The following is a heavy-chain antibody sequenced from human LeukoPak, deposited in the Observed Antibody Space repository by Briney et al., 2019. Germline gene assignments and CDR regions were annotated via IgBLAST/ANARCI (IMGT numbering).Heavy chain of an antibody. D-gene: IGHD2-2*01. V-gene: IGHV1-18*01. CDR2: ISAYNGNT. CDR1: GYTFTSYG. Sequence: ASVKVSCKASGYTFTSYGISWVRQAPGQGLEWMGWISAYNGNTNYAQKLQGRVTTTTDTSTSTAYMELRSLRSDDTAVYYCARALSSGCSSTSCSDFDYWGQGTLVTVSS. J-gene: IGHJ4*02. CDR3: ARALSSGCSSTSCSDFDY.